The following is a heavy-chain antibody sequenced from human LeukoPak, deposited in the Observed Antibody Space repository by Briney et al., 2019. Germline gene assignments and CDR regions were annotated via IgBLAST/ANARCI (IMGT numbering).Heavy chain of an antibody. J-gene: IGHJ4*02. V-gene: IGHV4-39*07. Sequence: SETLSLTCTVSGGSISSGGYYWSWIRQPPGKGLEWIGEINHSGSTNYNPSLKSRVTISVDTSKNQFSLKLSSVTAADTAVYYCARGRGIDYWGQGTLVTVSS. D-gene: IGHD3-16*01. CDR1: GGSISSGGYY. CDR3: ARGRGIDY. CDR2: INHSGST.